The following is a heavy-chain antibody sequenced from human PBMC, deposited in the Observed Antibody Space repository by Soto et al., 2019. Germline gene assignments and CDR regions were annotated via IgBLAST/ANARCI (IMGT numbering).Heavy chain of an antibody. V-gene: IGHV4-39*01. CDR3: ARQGDDSSGYYSMGYYYYYGMDV. Sequence: PSETLSLTCPVSCGSISSSRYYWGWIRQPPGKGLEWVVSIYYSGSTYYNPSLKSRVTISVDTSKNQFSLKLSSVTAADTAVYYCARQGDDSSGYYSMGYYYYYGMDVWGQGTTVTVSS. D-gene: IGHD3-22*01. J-gene: IGHJ6*02. CDR2: IYYSGST. CDR1: CGSISSSRYY.